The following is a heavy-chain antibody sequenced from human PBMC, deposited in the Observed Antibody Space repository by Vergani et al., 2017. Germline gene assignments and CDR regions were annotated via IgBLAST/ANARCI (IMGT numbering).Heavy chain of an antibody. D-gene: IGHD6-19*01. V-gene: IGHV3-49*04. CDR2: IRSKAYGGTT. Sequence: EVQLVESGGGLVQPGRSLRLSCTASGFTFGDYAMSWVRQAPGKGLEWVGFIRSKAYGGTTEYAASVKGIFTISRDDSKSIAYLQMNSLKTDDTAVYYCRAGTNPWGQGTLVTVSS. CDR3: RAGTNP. J-gene: IGHJ5*02. CDR1: GFTFGDYA.